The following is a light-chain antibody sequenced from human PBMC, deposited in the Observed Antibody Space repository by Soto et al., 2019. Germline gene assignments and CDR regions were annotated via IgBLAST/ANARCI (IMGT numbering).Light chain of an antibody. CDR3: QHYGTSPGT. CDR2: GAS. V-gene: IGKV3-20*01. J-gene: IGKJ5*01. CDR1: QNISNY. Sequence: IVLTQSPATLSLSPGKRASLSCRASQNISNYLIWYQQKPGQAPRLLIFGASNRATGIPDRFSGSGSGTDFTLTISRLEPEDFVVYYCQHYGTSPGTFGQGTRLEI.